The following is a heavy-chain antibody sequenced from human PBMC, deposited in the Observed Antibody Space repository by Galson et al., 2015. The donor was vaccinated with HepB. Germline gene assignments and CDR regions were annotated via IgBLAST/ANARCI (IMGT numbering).Heavy chain of an antibody. CDR1: GFTFSSYG. CDR3: AREREQLAYYCYYGMDV. J-gene: IGHJ6*02. Sequence: SLRLSCAASGFTFSSYGMHWVRQAPGKGLEWVAVIWYDGSNKYYADSVKGRFTISRDNSKNTLYLQMNSLRAEDTAVYYCAREREQLAYYCYYGMDVWGQGTTVTVSS. D-gene: IGHD6-6*01. CDR2: IWYDGSNK. V-gene: IGHV3-33*01.